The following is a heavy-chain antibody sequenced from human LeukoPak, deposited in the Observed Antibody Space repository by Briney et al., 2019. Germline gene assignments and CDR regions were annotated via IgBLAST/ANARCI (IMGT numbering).Heavy chain of an antibody. CDR2: ISSSGGTT. CDR1: GFTSSDYY. D-gene: IGHD5-18*01. V-gene: IGHV3-11*01. CDR3: ARARGVRTTMEMRTFEY. Sequence: PGGSLRLSCAASGFTSSDYYMTWIRQPPGKGPEWISYISSSGGTTTYVDSVKGRFTISRDNAKNSLYLQMNSLRADDTAVYYCARARGVRTTMEMRTFEYWGQGTLVTVSS. J-gene: IGHJ4*02.